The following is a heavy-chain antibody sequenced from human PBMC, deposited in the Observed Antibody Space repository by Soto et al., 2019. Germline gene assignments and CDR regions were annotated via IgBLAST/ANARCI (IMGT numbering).Heavy chain of an antibody. CDR2: IKGDGSRT. CDR1: GFTFSSYW. J-gene: IGHJ6*02. V-gene: IGHV3-74*01. Sequence: EVQLVESGGGLVQPGGSLRLSCAASGFTFSSYWIHWVRQAPGKGLVWVSRIKGDGSRTDYADSVKGRFTISRDNAKNTVYLQRHSLRDEATAVYYCARGLPGDDGMDVWGQGTTVTVSS. D-gene: IGHD4-17*01. CDR3: ARGLPGDDGMDV.